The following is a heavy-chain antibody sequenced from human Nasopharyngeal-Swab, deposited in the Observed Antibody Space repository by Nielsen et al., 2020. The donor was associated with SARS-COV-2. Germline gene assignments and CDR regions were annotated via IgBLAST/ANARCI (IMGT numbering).Heavy chain of an antibody. CDR3: ARGGSSFPFDY. D-gene: IGHD6-13*01. J-gene: IGHJ4*02. Sequence: GESLKISCAASGFTFSDDEMHWVRQAPGKGLEWVSFISRSGGSIYYAESVKGRFTISRDDANNSLYLQMNSLRAGDTGVYYCARGGSSFPFDYWGPGTLVTVSS. V-gene: IGHV3-48*03. CDR1: GFTFSDDE. CDR2: ISRSGGSI.